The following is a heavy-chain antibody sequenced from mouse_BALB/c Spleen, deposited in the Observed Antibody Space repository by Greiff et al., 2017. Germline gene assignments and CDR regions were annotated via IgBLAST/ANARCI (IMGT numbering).Heavy chain of an antibody. CDR1: GFTFSSYG. J-gene: IGHJ1*01. CDR3: ARGDWYFDV. CDR2: INSNGGST. V-gene: IGHV5-6-3*01. Sequence: EVKLMESGGGLVQPGGSLKLSCAASGFTFSSYGMSWVRQTPDKRLELVATINSNGGSTYYPDSVKGRFTISRDNAKNTLYLQMSSLKSEDTAMYYCARGDWYFDVWGAGTTGTVSS.